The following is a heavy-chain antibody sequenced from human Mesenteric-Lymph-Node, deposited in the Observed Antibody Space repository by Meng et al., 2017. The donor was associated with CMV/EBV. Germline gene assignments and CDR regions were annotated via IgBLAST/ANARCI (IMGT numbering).Heavy chain of an antibody. CDR3: AKDLRDYSNDY. CDR2: ISA. D-gene: IGHD4-11*01. Sequence: GESLKISCAASGFTFSSYAMPWVRQAPGKGLEWVSSISAYCADSVKGRFTISRDNSKNTVYLQMNSLRAEDTAVYYCAKDLRDYSNDYWGQGTLVTVSS. J-gene: IGHJ4*02. V-gene: IGHV3-23*01. CDR1: GFTFSSYA.